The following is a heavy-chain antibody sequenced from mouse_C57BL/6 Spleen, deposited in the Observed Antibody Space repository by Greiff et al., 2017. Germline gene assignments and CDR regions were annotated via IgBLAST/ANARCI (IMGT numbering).Heavy chain of an antibody. CDR3: AGGGIFSTAVVDQPGFAY. CDR2: IDPANGNT. J-gene: IGHJ3*01. CDR1: GFNIKNTY. V-gene: IGHV14-3*01. Sequence: VQLQQSVAELVRPGASVKLSCTASGFNIKNTYMHWVKQRPEQGLEWIGRIDPANGNTKYAPKFQGKATITADTSSNTAYLQLSSLTSEDTAIYYCAGGGIFSTAVVDQPGFAYWGQGTLVTVSA. D-gene: IGHD1-1*01.